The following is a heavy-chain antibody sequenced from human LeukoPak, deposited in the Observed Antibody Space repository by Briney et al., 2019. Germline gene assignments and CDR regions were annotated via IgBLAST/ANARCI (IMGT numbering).Heavy chain of an antibody. CDR2: IYYGGST. J-gene: IGHJ4*02. D-gene: IGHD2/OR15-2a*01. Sequence: PSETLSLTCTISGDSIGSYYWTWIRQPPGKELEWIGYIYYGGSTNYNPSLKSRVTISVDSSKNQFSLRVNSVTTADTALYLCARGRVYGGFPHFDYWGPGTLVTVSS. CDR1: GDSIGSYY. CDR3: ARGRVYGGFPHFDY. V-gene: IGHV4-59*01.